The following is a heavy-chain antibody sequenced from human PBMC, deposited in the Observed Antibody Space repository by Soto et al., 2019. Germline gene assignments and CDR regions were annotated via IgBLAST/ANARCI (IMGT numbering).Heavy chain of an antibody. V-gene: IGHV4-34*01. CDR1: GGSFRNYY. CDR2: VNHSGEA. D-gene: IGHD3-10*01. Sequence: PSETLSLTCGVYGGSFRNYYWIWVRQPPGKGLEWIGEVNHSGEATYNPSLQSRITISLDTSNNQFPLKMTSVTAADTAMYFCTRAGRFPRSWFDPWGQGTQVTVSS. J-gene: IGHJ5*02. CDR3: TRAGRFPRSWFDP.